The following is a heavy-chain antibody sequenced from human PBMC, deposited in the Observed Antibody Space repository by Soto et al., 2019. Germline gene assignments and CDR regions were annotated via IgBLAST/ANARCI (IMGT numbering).Heavy chain of an antibody. V-gene: IGHV1-18*01. CDR2: ISAYNGNT. J-gene: IGHJ6*02. D-gene: IGHD1-1*01. CDR3: ARVLYVQMERRYYYYGVDV. Sequence: GASVKVSCKASGYTFTSYGISWVRQAPGQGLEWMGWISAYNGNTNYAQKLQGRVTMTTDTSTSTAYMELRSLRSDDTAVYYCARVLYVQMERRYYYYGVDVWGQGTTVTVSS. CDR1: GYTFTSYG.